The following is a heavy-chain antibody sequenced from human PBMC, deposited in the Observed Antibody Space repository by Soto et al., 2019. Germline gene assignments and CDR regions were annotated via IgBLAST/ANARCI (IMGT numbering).Heavy chain of an antibody. D-gene: IGHD2-21*01. J-gene: IGHJ4*02. CDR1: GGTFSSYT. Sequence: QVQLVQSGAEVKKPGSSVKVSCKASGGTFSSYTISWVRQAPGQGLEWMGRIIPILGIANYAQKFQGRVTITADKSTSTAYMELSSLRSEDTAVYYCARVGGDGYNYFDYGGQGTLVTVSS. CDR3: ARVGGDGYNYFDY. CDR2: IIPILGIA. V-gene: IGHV1-69*02.